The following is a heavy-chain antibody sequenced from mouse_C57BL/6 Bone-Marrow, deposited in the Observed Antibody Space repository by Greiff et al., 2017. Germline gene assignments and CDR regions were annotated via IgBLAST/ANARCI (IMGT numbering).Heavy chain of an antibody. Sequence: QVQLQQPGTELVKPGASVKLSCKASGYTFTSYWMHWVKQRPGQGLEWIGNINPSNGGTNYNEKFKSKATLTVDKSSSTASMQLSSLTSEDSAVYYCAREGQLSPYFDYWGQGTTLTVSS. CDR2: INPSNGGT. J-gene: IGHJ2*01. D-gene: IGHD3-2*02. CDR3: AREGQLSPYFDY. V-gene: IGHV1-53*01. CDR1: GYTFTSYW.